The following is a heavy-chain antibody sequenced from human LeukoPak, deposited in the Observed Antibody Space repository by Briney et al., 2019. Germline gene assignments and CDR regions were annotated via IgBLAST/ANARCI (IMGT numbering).Heavy chain of an antibody. J-gene: IGHJ4*02. Sequence: GGSLRLSCAASGFTFSSYAMSWVRQSPGKGLEWVAAIGGSGDTHYADSVRGRFTISRDNSKNTLYLQMTSLKTEDTAVYYCTIPAGAMTTVTTGDYWGQGTLVTVSS. CDR1: GFTFSSYA. D-gene: IGHD4-17*01. CDR2: IGGSGDT. V-gene: IGHV3-23*01. CDR3: TIPAGAMTTVTTGDY.